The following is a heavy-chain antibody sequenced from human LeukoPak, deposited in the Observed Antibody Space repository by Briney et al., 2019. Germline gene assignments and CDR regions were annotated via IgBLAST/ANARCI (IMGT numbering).Heavy chain of an antibody. CDR2: IKEDGSEK. CDR3: ARGGRPDS. CDR1: GFTFRISG. Sequence: GGSLRLSCAASGFTFRISGMSWVRQAPGRGLEWVANIKEDGSEKNYVDSVKGRFTVSRDNANSSLYLHMNSLRADDTAFYYCARGGRPDSWGQGTLVTVSS. J-gene: IGHJ5*01. D-gene: IGHD1-26*01. V-gene: IGHV3-7*04.